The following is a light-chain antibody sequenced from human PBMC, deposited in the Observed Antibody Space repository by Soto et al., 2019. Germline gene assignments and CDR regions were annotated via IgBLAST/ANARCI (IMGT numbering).Light chain of an antibody. Sequence: EIVLTQSPATLSLSPGERATLSCRASQSVSTYVAWYQQKPGQAPRLVLYHASNRATGIPARFSVSGSETDCHLTISSLEPEDFAVYYCQQRDNRPYTFGQGPRLEI. J-gene: IGKJ2*01. CDR1: QSVSTY. CDR3: QQRDNRPYT. CDR2: HAS. V-gene: IGKV3-11*01.